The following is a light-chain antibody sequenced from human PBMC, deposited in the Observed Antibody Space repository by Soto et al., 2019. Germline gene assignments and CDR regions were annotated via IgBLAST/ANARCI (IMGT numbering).Light chain of an antibody. V-gene: IGKV2-24*01. J-gene: IGKJ2*01. CDR1: QSLLHSDGNTY. CDR2: KIS. Sequence: DIVMTQTPLSSPVTLGQPASISCRSSQSLLHSDGNTYLSWLQQRPGQTPRLLIYKISNRLSGXPXRXXGSGAGTDFTLKISRVEADDVGVYYCMQATQYPPYTFGQGTKLEI. CDR3: MQATQYPPYT.